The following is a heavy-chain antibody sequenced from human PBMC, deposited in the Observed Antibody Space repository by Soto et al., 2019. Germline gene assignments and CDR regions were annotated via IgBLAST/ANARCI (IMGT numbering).Heavy chain of an antibody. Sequence: QVQLLESGPGLVKPSETLPLTCTVSGDSITGYYWTWIRQSPGKGLEWIGYIYYSGDTKYNPSLTSRVTISVDTSKNQFSLKLSSVTAADTAVYYCARGAGSFYYYGLDVWGQGTTVTVSS. J-gene: IGHJ6*02. V-gene: IGHV4-59*01. CDR3: ARGAGSFYYYGLDV. CDR2: IYYSGDT. CDR1: GDSITGYY. D-gene: IGHD1-1*01.